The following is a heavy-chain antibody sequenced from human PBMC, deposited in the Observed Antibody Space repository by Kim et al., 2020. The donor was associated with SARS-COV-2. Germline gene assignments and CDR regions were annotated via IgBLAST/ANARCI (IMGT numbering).Heavy chain of an antibody. Sequence: GESLKISCKNSGYSFTKYWIGWMRQMPGKGLEWMGIIFPGDSDTRYSPSFQGQVTISADKSISTAYLQWSSLKASDTAMYYCARPIRGYNSGWYPDYFDYWGQGTLVTVSS. CDR2: IFPGDSDT. J-gene: IGHJ4*02. CDR3: ARPIRGYNSGWYPDYFDY. D-gene: IGHD6-19*01. CDR1: GYSFTKYW. V-gene: IGHV5-51*01.